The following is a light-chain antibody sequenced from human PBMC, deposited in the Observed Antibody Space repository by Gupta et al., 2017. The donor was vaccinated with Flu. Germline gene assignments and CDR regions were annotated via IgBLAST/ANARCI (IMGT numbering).Light chain of an antibody. V-gene: IGLV2-11*01. CDR1: SNDVGGYDR. CDR2: DVT. J-gene: IGLJ1*01. Sequence: QSAPTQPRSVSGSPGQSVTISCTGTSNDVGGYDRVSWYKQRPGNPPILILYDVTGRPAGVPGRFSASKSGNTASLTISGHQADEEADYYYSSHASRDTWVFGTGTTVTVL. CDR3: SSHASRDTWV.